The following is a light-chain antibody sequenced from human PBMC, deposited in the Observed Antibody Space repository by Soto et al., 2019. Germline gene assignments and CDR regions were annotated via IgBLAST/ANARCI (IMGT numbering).Light chain of an antibody. CDR3: QQLSTYPLT. J-gene: IGKJ5*01. V-gene: IGKV1-9*01. CDR2: AAS. Sequence: DIQLTQSPSFLSASVGDRVTITCRASQGISSYLVWYQQRPGKAPKLLIYAASTLQSGVPARFSGSGSGTEFTLTISSLQPEDFATYYCQQLSTYPLTFGRGTRLEIK. CDR1: QGISSY.